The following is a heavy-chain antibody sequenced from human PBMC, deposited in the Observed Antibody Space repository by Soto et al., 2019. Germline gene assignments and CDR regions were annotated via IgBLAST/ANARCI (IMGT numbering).Heavy chain of an antibody. J-gene: IGHJ4*02. CDR2: ISHDGNYK. Sequence: QVQLVESGGGVVQPGRSLRLSCAVYGFSLSNYGMHCVRQAPGKGREWVAVISHDGNYKYYAECVKGRITISRDTSKNGIHMQMDSLRAEDKAVYYCSRDVNFVFDYWGQGTLVTVSS. D-gene: IGHD2-21*01. CDR3: SRDVNFVFDY. CDR1: GFSLSNYG. V-gene: IGHV3-33*01.